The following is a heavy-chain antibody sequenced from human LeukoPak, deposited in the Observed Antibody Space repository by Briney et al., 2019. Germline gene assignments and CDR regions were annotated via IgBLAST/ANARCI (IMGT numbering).Heavy chain of an antibody. D-gene: IGHD5-12*01. Sequence: GRSLRLSCAASGFTFSSYGMHWVRQAPGKGLEWVAVISYDGGDSVYAESVKRRFTISRDNSKNTLYLQMNSLRTEDTAVYYCAKDGATMGYYFDYWGQGTLVTVSS. J-gene: IGHJ4*02. CDR1: GFTFSSYG. V-gene: IGHV3-30*18. CDR3: AKDGATMGYYFDY. CDR2: ISYDGGDS.